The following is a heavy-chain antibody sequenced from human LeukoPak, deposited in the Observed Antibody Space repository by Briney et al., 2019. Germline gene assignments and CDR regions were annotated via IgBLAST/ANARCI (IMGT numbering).Heavy chain of an antibody. CDR3: ARDLGYCSDGTCPLGY. CDR2: IWYDGSSE. Sequence: GGFLRLSCAASGFSFSTYGMHWVRQAPGKGLEWVAVIWYDGSSEDYADSVKGRFSISRDNSKDTLYLQMNSLRDEDTSVYYCARDLGYCSDGTCPLGYWGQGTLVTVSS. D-gene: IGHD2-15*01. CDR1: GFSFSTYG. V-gene: IGHV3-33*01. J-gene: IGHJ4*02.